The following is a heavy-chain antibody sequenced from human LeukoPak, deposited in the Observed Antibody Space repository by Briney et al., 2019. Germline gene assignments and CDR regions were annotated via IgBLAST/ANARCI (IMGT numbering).Heavy chain of an antibody. CDR1: GFAFSSYG. J-gene: IGHJ4*02. CDR2: IWYDGSDK. CDR3: ASAIPADYFDY. Sequence: GGSLRLSCAVSGFAFSSYGMHWVRQAPGKGLEWVAIIWYDGSDKYYGDSVKGRFTISRDNSKNTLFLQMNSLRSEDTAVYYCASAIPADYFDYWGQGTLVTVSS. D-gene: IGHD2-2*02. V-gene: IGHV3-30*02.